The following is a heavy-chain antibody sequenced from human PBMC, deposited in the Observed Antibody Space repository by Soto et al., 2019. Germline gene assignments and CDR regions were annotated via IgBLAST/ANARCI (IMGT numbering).Heavy chain of an antibody. D-gene: IGHD6-13*01. Sequence: AETLSLTCSVSGGSVNNDNYYWNWLRQTPGKGLEWIANMYYSGTTNYNPTLKNRVAMSLDTSKNNLSVKVKSVNDADTAVYFWARGEGYGSIHMWFDPWGQGTLVTVSS. J-gene: IGHJ5*02. V-gene: IGHV4-61*03. CDR2: MYYSGTT. CDR1: GGSVNNDNYY. CDR3: ARGEGYGSIHMWFDP.